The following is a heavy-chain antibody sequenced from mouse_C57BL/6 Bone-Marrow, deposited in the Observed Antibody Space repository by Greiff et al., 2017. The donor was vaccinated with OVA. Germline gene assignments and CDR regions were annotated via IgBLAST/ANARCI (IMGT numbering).Heavy chain of an antibody. V-gene: IGHV2-5*01. CDR3: AKGRYNYYGSSTDYAMDY. Sequence: QVQLKQSGPGLVQPSQSLSITCTVSGFSLTSYGVHWVRQSPGKGLEWLGVIWRGGSTDYNAAFMSRLSITKDNSKSQVFFKMNSLQADDTAIYYCAKGRYNYYGSSTDYAMDYWGQGTSVTVSS. J-gene: IGHJ4*01. CDR1: GFSLTSYG. D-gene: IGHD1-1*01. CDR2: IWRGGST.